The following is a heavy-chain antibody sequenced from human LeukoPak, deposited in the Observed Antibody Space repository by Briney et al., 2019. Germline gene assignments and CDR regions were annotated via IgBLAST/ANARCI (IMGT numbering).Heavy chain of an antibody. CDR2: INPNNDAT. CDR1: GYTFSGYY. J-gene: IGHJ4*02. D-gene: IGHD6-6*01. CDR3: ASQTRDLSSSSYFDY. V-gene: IGHV1-2*02. Sequence: GASVKVSCKASGYTFSGYYIHWVRQAPGQGLEWMGWINPNNDATNYAQKFQGRVNMTRDTSISTAYMELRSLRSDDTAVYYCASQTRDLSSSSYFDYWGQGTLVTVSS.